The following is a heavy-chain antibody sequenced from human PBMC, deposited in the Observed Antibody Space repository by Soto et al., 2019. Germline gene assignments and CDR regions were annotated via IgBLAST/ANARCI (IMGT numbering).Heavy chain of an antibody. D-gene: IGHD3-22*01. CDR3: ARGRYGDYLIDN. CDR2: ISSSGSTI. Sequence: VGSLRLSCEVSGFTFSSYSMNWVRQAPGEGLEWISYISSSGSTIYYADSVKGRFTISRDNAKNSLYLQMNSLRAEDTAIYYCARGRYGDYLIDNWGQGTLVTVYS. CDR1: GFTFSSYS. J-gene: IGHJ4*02. V-gene: IGHV3-48*01.